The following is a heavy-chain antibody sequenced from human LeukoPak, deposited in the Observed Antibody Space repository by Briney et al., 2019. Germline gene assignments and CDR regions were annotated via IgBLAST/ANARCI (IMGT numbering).Heavy chain of an antibody. CDR3: ARLTMTTVTTGAFHF. V-gene: IGHV4-4*02. D-gene: IGHD4-17*01. CDR2: IYHSGTT. Sequence: SGTLSLTCAVSGGSISSSDWWTWVRPPPGKGLEWIGEIYHSGTTHSNPSLKSRVTLSLDKSKNQFSLKLSSVTAADTAVYYCARLTMTTVTTGAFHFWGQGTMVTVSS. J-gene: IGHJ3*01. CDR1: GGSISSSDW.